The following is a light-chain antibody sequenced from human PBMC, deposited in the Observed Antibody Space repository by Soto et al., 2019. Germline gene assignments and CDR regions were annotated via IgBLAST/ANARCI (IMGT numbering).Light chain of an antibody. CDR3: SSYTSSSTRV. V-gene: IGLV2-14*01. J-gene: IGLJ3*02. CDR1: GRDVGGYNY. Sequence: QSALTQPASWPGSPGQSIPISCPGTGRDVGGYNYVSWNQQHPGKAPKLMIYEVSNRPSGVSNRFSGSKSGNTASLTISGLQAEDEADYYCSSYTSSSTRVFGGGTKLTVL. CDR2: EVS.